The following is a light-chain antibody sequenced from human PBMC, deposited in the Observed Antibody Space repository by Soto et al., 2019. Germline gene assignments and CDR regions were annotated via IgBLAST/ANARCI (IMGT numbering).Light chain of an antibody. CDR1: QSVSSN. CDR2: GAS. CDR3: QQYGSLPIT. J-gene: IGKJ5*01. Sequence: EIVMTQSPATLSVSPGERATLSCRASQSVSSNLAWYQQKPGQAPRLLIYGASTRATGIPARFSGSGSGTDFTLTISRVAPEDFAVYYCQQYGSLPITFGQGTRLENK. V-gene: IGKV3-15*01.